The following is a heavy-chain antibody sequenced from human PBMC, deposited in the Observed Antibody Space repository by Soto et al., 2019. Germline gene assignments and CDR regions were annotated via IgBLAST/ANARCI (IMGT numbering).Heavy chain of an antibody. V-gene: IGHV4-30-4*01. CDR1: GGSISSGDYY. D-gene: IGHD3-9*01. CDR2: IYYSGST. CDR3: ARVRVLRYFESAPYHCYVMDV. J-gene: IGHJ6*02. Sequence: QVQLQESGPGLVKPSQTLSLTCTVSGGSISSGDYYWSWIRPPPGKGLEWIGLIYYSGSTYYNPSLKGRVTISVDTSRNQFSLKLSSVTAADTAVYYCARVRVLRYFESAPYHCYVMDVWGQVTTVTVS.